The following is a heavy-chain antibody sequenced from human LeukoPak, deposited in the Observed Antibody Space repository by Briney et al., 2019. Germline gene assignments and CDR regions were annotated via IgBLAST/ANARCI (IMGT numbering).Heavy chain of an antibody. Sequence: PGGSLRLSCAASGFPFTSYSMNWVRQAPGKGLEWVSYISSSSSTIYYADSVKGRFTISRDNAKNSLYLQMNSLRAEDTAVYYCARADDHVWGSYRYGPFDYWGQGTLVTVSS. CDR3: ARADDHVWGSYRYGPFDY. J-gene: IGHJ4*02. CDR2: ISSSSSTI. CDR1: GFPFTSYS. V-gene: IGHV3-48*04. D-gene: IGHD3-16*02.